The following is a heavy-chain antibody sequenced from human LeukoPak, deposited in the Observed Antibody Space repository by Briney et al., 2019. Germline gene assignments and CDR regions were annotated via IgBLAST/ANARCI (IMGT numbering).Heavy chain of an antibody. D-gene: IGHD3-22*01. CDR3: AKPQYYYDSSGPRPGYFDY. J-gene: IGHJ4*02. Sequence: GGSLRLSCAASGFTFSSYSMNWVRQAPGKGLEWVSAISGSGGSTYYADSVKGRFTISRDNSKNTLYLQMNSLRAEDTAVYYCAKPQYYYDSSGPRPGYFDYWGQGTLVTVSS. V-gene: IGHV3-23*01. CDR1: GFTFSSYS. CDR2: ISGSGGST.